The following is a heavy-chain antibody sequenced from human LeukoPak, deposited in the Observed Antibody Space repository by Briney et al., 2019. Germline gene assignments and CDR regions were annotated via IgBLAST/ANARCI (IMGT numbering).Heavy chain of an antibody. CDR1: GGSIRSGSYY. CDR3: AKYYTLTHTFDV. Sequence: SGTLSLTCTVSGGSIRSGSYYWGWFRQPPGKGLVWIGNIHYSGTTNYNPSLKSRVTISVDTSENQFSLKLGSVTAADTAVYYCAKYYTLTHTFDVWGQGTMVSVSS. V-gene: IGHV4-39*01. J-gene: IGHJ3*01. D-gene: IGHD3-9*01. CDR2: IHYSGTT.